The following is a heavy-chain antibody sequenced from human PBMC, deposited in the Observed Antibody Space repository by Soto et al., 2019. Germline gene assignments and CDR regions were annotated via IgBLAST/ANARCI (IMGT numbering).Heavy chain of an antibody. V-gene: IGHV3-23*01. CDR1: GFTFSSYG. J-gene: IGHJ4*02. Sequence: EVQLLESGGGLVQPGGSLRLSCEASGFTFSSYGMTWVRQAPGKGLEWVSFSSATGAGTYYADSVKGRFTISRDNSKNTLYLQMTSLRAVDTAVYYCAKDRRAGGNYGLYSDFWGQGALVIVSS. CDR2: SSATGAGT. CDR3: AKDRRAGGNYGLYSDF. D-gene: IGHD1-7*01.